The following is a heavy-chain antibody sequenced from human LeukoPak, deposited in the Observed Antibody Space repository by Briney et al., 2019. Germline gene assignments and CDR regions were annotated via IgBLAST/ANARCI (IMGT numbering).Heavy chain of an antibody. D-gene: IGHD4-17*01. Sequence: GGSLRLSCAASGFIFSKYDMHWVRQVTGKGLEWVSGIDRDGVTYYSGSVKGRFTSSRENAKNSLDLQMNTLRAGDTGVYYCARENLQYGDYAIDYWGQGILVIVSS. CDR2: IDRDGVT. CDR1: GFIFSKYD. J-gene: IGHJ4*02. V-gene: IGHV3-13*01. CDR3: ARENLQYGDYAIDY.